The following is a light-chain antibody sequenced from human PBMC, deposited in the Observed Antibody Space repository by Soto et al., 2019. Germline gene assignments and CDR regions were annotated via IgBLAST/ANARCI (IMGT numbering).Light chain of an antibody. CDR3: CSYASSRVF. CDR2: EGS. J-gene: IGLJ2*01. CDR1: TSDVGNYKF. Sequence: QSALTQPASVSGSPGQSITISCTATTSDVGNYKFVSWYQQHPGKAPKLMIYEGSKRPSGVSNRFSGSKSGNTASLTISGLQAEDEADYYCCSYASSRVFVGGGTKLTVL. V-gene: IGLV2-23*01.